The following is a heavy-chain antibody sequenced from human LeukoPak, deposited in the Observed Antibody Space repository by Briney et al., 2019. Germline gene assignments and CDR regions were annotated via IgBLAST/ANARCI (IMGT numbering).Heavy chain of an antibody. V-gene: IGHV4-59*08. Sequence: SETLSLTCTVSGGSVSSYYWSWIRQPPGKGLEWIGYIYYGGSTNYNPSLKSRVTISVDTSKNQFSLKLSSVTAADTAVYYCAGLDYYYGMDVWGQGTTVTVSS. CDR3: AGLDYYYGMDV. J-gene: IGHJ6*02. CDR2: IYYGGST. CDR1: GGSVSSYY.